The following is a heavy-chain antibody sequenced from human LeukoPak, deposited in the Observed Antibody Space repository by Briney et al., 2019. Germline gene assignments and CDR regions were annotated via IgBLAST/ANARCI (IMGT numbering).Heavy chain of an antibody. CDR1: GGSISSYY. Sequence: SETLSLTCAVSGGSISSYYWSWIRQPAGKGLEWIGRIYTSGSTNYNPSLKSRVTMSVDTSKNQFSLKLSSVTAADTAVYYCAMDYGDYVYFDYWGQGTLVTVSS. J-gene: IGHJ4*02. CDR3: AMDYGDYVYFDY. V-gene: IGHV4-4*07. D-gene: IGHD4-17*01. CDR2: IYTSGST.